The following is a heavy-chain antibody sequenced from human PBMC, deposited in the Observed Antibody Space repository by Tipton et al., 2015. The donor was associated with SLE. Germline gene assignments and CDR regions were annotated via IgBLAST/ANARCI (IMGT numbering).Heavy chain of an antibody. CDR2: ISDGGDT. Sequence: TLSLTCTVSGASISSHYWSWIRQSPGKGLEWIGYISDGGDTKYNPSLMSRLTISGDTSKNQFSLKLRSVTAADTAVYYCARDGGYCSFDTCFGVFDLWGQGTLVTVSS. CDR1: GASISSHY. D-gene: IGHD2-15*01. V-gene: IGHV4-59*11. J-gene: IGHJ4*02. CDR3: ARDGGYCSFDTCFGVFDL.